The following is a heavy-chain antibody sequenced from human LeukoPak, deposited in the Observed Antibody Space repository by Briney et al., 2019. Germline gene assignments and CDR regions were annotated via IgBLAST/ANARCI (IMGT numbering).Heavy chain of an antibody. CDR2: IYYSGST. CDR3: ARESVGATSWGNWFDP. V-gene: IGHV4-59*01. J-gene: IGHJ5*02. D-gene: IGHD1-26*01. CDR1: GDSLISYY. Sequence: PSETLSLTCTVSGDSLISYYWSWIRQPPGKGLEWIGYIYYSGSTNYNPSLKSRVTISVDTSKNQFSLKLSSVTAADTAVYYCARESVGATSWGNWFDPWGQGTLVTVSS.